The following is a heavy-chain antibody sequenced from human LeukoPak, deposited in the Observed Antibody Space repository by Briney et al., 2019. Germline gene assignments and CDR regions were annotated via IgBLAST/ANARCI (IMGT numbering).Heavy chain of an antibody. CDR3: ASDYNYAFDN. V-gene: IGHV3-48*04. CDR2: IGISSGNT. D-gene: IGHD3-22*01. Sequence: GGSLRLSCAASGFILSDYSMNWVRQATGKGLEWISYIGISSGNTKYAESVKGRFTISGDSAKNSLYLQMNSLRVEDTAVYYCASDYNYAFDNWGQGTLVTVSS. CDR1: GFILSDYS. J-gene: IGHJ4*02.